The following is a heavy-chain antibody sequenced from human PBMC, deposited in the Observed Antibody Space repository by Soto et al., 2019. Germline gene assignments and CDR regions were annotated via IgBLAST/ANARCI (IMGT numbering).Heavy chain of an antibody. CDR1: GYTFTSYG. CDR3: ARGPRYCSSTSCFSGVTWFDP. J-gene: IGHJ5*02. D-gene: IGHD2-2*01. V-gene: IGHV1-18*04. Sequence: ASVKVSCKASGYTFTSYGISWVRQAPGQGLEWMGWINSYNGNPNYAQKVQGRVTMTTDKSTSTTYMELRSLRSDDTAVYYCARGPRYCSSTSCFSGVTWFDPWGQVTLVPVS. CDR2: INSYNGNP.